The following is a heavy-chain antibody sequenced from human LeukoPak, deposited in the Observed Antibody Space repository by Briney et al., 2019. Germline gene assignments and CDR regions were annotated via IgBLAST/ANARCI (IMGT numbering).Heavy chain of an antibody. J-gene: IGHJ5*02. CDR2: IIPIFGTA. V-gene: IGHV1-69*05. CDR1: VGTFSSYA. D-gene: IGHD3-3*01. Sequence: SVKVSCKASVGTFSSYAISWVRQAPGQGLEWMGGIIPIFGTANYAQKFQGRVTITTDESTSTAYMELSSLRSEDTAVYYCARGDFWSGYYGGFDPWGQGTLVTVSS. CDR3: ARGDFWSGYYGGFDP.